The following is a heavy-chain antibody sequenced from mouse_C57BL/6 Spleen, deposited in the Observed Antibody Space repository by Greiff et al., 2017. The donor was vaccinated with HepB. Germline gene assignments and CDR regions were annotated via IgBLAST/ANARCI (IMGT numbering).Heavy chain of an antibody. CDR3: ARSGDYGTYFDY. V-gene: IGHV1-59*01. J-gene: IGHJ2*01. D-gene: IGHD2-4*01. CDR1: GYTFTSYW. Sequence: QVQLKQPGAELVRPGTSVKLSCKASGYTFTSYWMHWVKQRPGQGLEWIGVIDPSDSYTNYNQKFKGKATLTVDTSSSTAYMQLSILTSEDSAVYYCARSGDYGTYFDYWGQGTTLTVSS. CDR2: IDPSDSYT.